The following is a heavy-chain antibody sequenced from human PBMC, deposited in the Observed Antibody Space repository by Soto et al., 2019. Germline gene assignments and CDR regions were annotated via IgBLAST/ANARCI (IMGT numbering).Heavy chain of an antibody. CDR1: GITFSSSE. J-gene: IGHJ6*02. Sequence: LRLSCAASGITFSSSEMHWVRQAPGKGLEWVSYISTSGNTVYYADSVKGRFTISRDNAKNSVHLQMDSLRADDTAVYYCARSETSAWYPYYYGLDVWGQGTTVTVSS. V-gene: IGHV3-48*03. D-gene: IGHD6-19*01. CDR3: ARSETSAWYPYYYGLDV. CDR2: ISTSGNTV.